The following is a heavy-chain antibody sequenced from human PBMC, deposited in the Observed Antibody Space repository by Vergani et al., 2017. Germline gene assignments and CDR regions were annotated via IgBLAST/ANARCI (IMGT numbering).Heavy chain of an antibody. Sequence: QVKLQESGPGLVKPSETLSLTCTVSGGSISSYYWSWIRQPPGKGLEWIGYIYYSGSTNYNPSLKSRVTISVDTTKNQFSLKLSSVTAADTAVYYCACAYCSSTICYGYYYYYMDVWGKGTTVTVSS. CDR1: GGSISSYY. J-gene: IGHJ6*03. V-gene: IGHV4-59*01. CDR2: IYYSGST. D-gene: IGHD2-2*01. CDR3: ACAYCSSTICYGYYYYYMDV.